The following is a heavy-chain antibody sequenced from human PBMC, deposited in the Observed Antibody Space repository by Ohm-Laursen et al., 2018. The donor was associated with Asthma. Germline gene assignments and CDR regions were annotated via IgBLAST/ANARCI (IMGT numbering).Heavy chain of an antibody. V-gene: IGHV3-7*01. CDR1: GFTFSNYC. J-gene: IGHJ6*02. CDR3: ARDSALTLLGRPTDYYYYGMDV. CDR2: IKRDGSEI. Sequence: SLRLSCSASGFTFSNYCMSWVRQAPGKGLEWVVNIKRDGSEIYYVDSVKGRFTISRDNVENSVYLQMNSLRAEDTAVYYCARDSALTLLGRPTDYYYYGMDVWGQGTTVTVSS.